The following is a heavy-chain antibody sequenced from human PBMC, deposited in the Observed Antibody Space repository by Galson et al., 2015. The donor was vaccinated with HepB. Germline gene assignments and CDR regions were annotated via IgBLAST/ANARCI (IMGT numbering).Heavy chain of an antibody. CDR3: ARGSDSSGWYLDDAFDI. D-gene: IGHD6-19*01. Sequence: SVKVSCKASGFTFSGYYMHWVRQAPGQGLEWMGWINPNSGGTKYAQKFQGRVTMARDTSITTTYMELSRLRSDDTALYYCARGSDSSGWYLDDAFDIWGQGTMVTVSS. CDR2: INPNSGGT. V-gene: IGHV1-2*02. CDR1: GFTFSGYY. J-gene: IGHJ3*02.